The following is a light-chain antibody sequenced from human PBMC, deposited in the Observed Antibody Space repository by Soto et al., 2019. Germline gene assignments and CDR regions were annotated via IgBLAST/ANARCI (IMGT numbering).Light chain of an antibody. CDR3: CSYAGSSTPYV. CDR2: EVT. CDR1: SSDVGSYNL. Sequence: QSALTQPASVSGSPGQSITISCTGTSSDVGSYNLVSWYQQYPGKAPKVMIYEVTKRPSGVSNRFSGSKSGNTASLTISGLQAEDEADYYCCSYAGSSTPYVFGPGTKLTVL. V-gene: IGLV2-23*02. J-gene: IGLJ1*01.